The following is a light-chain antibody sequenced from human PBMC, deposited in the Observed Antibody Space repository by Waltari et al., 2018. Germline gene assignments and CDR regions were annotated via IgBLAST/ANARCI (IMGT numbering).Light chain of an antibody. J-gene: IGLJ2*01. CDR2: GKN. Sequence: SSELTQDPAVSVALGQTVRITCHGDSLRTYYASWYQQRPGQAPVLVIYGKNNRPSGIPGRFSGSSSGNKASLTISGAQAEDEADYYCSSRDSSGNHVLCGGGTKLTVL. CDR1: SLRTYY. V-gene: IGLV3-19*01. CDR3: SSRDSSGNHVL.